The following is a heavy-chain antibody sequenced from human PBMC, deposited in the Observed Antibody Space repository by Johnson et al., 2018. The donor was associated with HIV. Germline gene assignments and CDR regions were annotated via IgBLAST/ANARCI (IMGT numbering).Heavy chain of an antibody. CDR2: ISCDGSNT. J-gene: IGHJ3*02. D-gene: IGHD3-10*01. CDR1: GFTFSSYA. V-gene: IGHV3-30-3*01. CDR3: AKDMVRGFWGDAFDI. Sequence: VQLVESGGGLVQPGRSLRLSCAASGFTFSSYAIHWVRQAPGKGLEWMAVISCDGSNTYYADSVKGRFTISRDNSKNTLYLQMKSLRAEDTAVYYCAKDMVRGFWGDAFDIWGHGTMVTVSS.